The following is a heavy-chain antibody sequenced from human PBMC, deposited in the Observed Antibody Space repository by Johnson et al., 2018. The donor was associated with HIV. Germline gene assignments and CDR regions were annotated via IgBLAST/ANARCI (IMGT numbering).Heavy chain of an antibody. Sequence: VQLVESGGGLIQPGGSLRLSCAASGFTVSSNYMSWVRQAPGKGLEWVSVIYSGGSTYYADSVKGRFTISRDNSKNTLYLQMNSLRAEDTAVYYCARVVLGYCSSTSCYILDHTTRDAFDIWGQGTMVTVSS. CDR3: ARVVLGYCSSTSCYILDHTTRDAFDI. D-gene: IGHD2-2*02. CDR2: IYSGGST. V-gene: IGHV3-53*01. CDR1: GFTVSSNY. J-gene: IGHJ3*02.